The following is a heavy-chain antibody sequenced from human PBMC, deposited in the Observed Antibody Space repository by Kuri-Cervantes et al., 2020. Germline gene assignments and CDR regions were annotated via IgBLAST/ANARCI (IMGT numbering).Heavy chain of an antibody. D-gene: IGHD3-10*01. V-gene: IGHV1-69*13. CDR2: IIPIFGTA. Sequence: SVKVSCKASGGTFSSYAISWVRQAPGQGLEWMGGIIPIFGTANYAQKFQGRVTITADESTSTAYKELSSLRSEDTAVYYCARSLDGSGSYYSADAFDIWGQGTMVTVSS. CDR3: ARSLDGSGSYYSADAFDI. J-gene: IGHJ3*02. CDR1: GGTFSSYA.